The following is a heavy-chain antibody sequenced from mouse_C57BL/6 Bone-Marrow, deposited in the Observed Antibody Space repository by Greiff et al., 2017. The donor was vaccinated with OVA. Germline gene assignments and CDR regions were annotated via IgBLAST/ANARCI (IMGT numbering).Heavy chain of an antibody. J-gene: IGHJ1*03. D-gene: IGHD4-1*02. CDR2: ISDGGSYT. Sequence: EVQRVESGGGLVKPGGSLKLSCAASGFTFSSYAMSWVRQTPEKRLEWVATISDGGSYTYYPDNVKGRFTISRDNAKNTLYLQMSHLKSEDTAMYYCARDTNLYWDFDVWGTGTTVTVSS. V-gene: IGHV5-4*01. CDR1: GFTFSSYA. CDR3: ARDTNLYWDFDV.